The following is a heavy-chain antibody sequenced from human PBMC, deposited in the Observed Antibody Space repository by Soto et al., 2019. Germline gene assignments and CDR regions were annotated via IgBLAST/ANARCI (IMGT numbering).Heavy chain of an antibody. D-gene: IGHD3-22*01. CDR2: ISAYNGNT. CDR1: GYTFTSYG. J-gene: IGHJ3*02. Sequence: ASVKVSCKVSGYTFTSYGISWVRQAPGQGLEWMGWISAYNGNTNYAQKLQGRVTMTTDTSTSTAYMELRSLRSDDTAVYYCAREDDSSGYSDAFDIWGQGTMVTRSS. V-gene: IGHV1-18*01. CDR3: AREDDSSGYSDAFDI.